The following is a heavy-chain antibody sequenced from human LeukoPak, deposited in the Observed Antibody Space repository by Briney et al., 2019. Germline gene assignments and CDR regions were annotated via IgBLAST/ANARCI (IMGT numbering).Heavy chain of an antibody. D-gene: IGHD2-2*02. Sequence: PSETLSLTCIVSGGPIRGTSYYWGWIRQSPGKGLEWIGRVSYSGSPYYNPSLKSRVAISIDTSKNLFSLELTSVTAADTAVYYCARGYCSSTSCYILDYYYYMDVWGKGTTVTVSS. V-gene: IGHV4-39*02. CDR1: GGPIRGTSYY. CDR2: VSYSGSP. CDR3: ARGYCSSTSCYILDYYYYMDV. J-gene: IGHJ6*03.